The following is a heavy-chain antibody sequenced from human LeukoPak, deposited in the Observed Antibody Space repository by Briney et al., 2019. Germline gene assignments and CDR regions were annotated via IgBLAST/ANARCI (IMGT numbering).Heavy chain of an antibody. D-gene: IGHD3-16*01. CDR3: ARTSVYYDYVWGSPDY. Sequence: GESLKISCKGSGYSFTGYWIGWVRQMPGKGLEWMGIIYPGDSDTRYSPPFQGQVTISADKSISTAYLQWSSLKASDTAMYYCARTSVYYDYVWGSPDYWGQGTLVTVSS. V-gene: IGHV5-51*01. CDR1: GYSFTGYW. J-gene: IGHJ4*02. CDR2: IYPGDSDT.